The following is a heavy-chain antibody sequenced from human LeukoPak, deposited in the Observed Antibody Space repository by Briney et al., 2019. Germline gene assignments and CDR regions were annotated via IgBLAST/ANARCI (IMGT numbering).Heavy chain of an antibody. D-gene: IGHD4-23*01. CDR2: IMQDESEK. CDR1: GFTFSTYW. J-gene: IGHJ4*02. V-gene: IGHV3-7*01. Sequence: GGSLRLSCVGSGFTFSTYWMSWVRQAPGKGLEWVANIMQDESEKNYVDSVKGRFTISRDNAKNSLYLQMNSLRAEDTAVYYCARDVKVGGAIDYWGQGTLVTVSS. CDR3: ARDVKVGGAIDY.